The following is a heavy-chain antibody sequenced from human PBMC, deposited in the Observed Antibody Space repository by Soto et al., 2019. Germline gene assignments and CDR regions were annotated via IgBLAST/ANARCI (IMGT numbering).Heavy chain of an antibody. V-gene: IGHV1-18*01. CDR2: ISAYNGNT. CDR1: GYTFTSYG. D-gene: IGHD3-10*01. CDR3: GRDTLWFGELFDAFDI. Sequence: QVQLVQSGAEVKKPGASVKVSCKASGYTFTSYGISWVRQAPGQGLEWMGWISAYNGNTNYAQKLQGRVTMTTDTPPRTASMELSSLRSDATAVHSCGRDTLWFGELFDAFDIWGQGTMVTVCS. J-gene: IGHJ3*02.